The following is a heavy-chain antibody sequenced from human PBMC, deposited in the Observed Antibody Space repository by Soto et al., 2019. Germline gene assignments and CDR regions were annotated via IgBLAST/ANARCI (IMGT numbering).Heavy chain of an antibody. CDR1: GYSFTSYW. CDR2: IYPGDSDT. D-gene: IGHD6-13*01. Sequence: GESLKISFKGSGYSFTSYWIGWVRQMPGKGLEWMGIIYPGDSDTRYSPSFQGQVTISADKSISTAYLQWSSLKASDTAMYYCARQGGQQLVHYYYYYYGMDVWGQGTTVTVSS. V-gene: IGHV5-51*01. J-gene: IGHJ6*02. CDR3: ARQGGQQLVHYYYYYYGMDV.